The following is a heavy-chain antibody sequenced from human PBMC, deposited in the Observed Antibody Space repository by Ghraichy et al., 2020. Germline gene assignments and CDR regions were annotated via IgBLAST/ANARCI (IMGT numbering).Heavy chain of an antibody. Sequence: GGSLRLSCAASGFIFSYYSMNWVRQAPGKGLEWVSFISNGGITIYYADSVKGRFTISRDNAKNSLYLQMNSLRAEDTTIYFCASGRGGDPSAFDQWGQGTLVTVSS. D-gene: IGHD2-21*02. J-gene: IGHJ4*02. CDR3: ASGRGGDPSAFDQ. V-gene: IGHV3-48*04. CDR1: GFIFSYYS. CDR2: ISNGGITI.